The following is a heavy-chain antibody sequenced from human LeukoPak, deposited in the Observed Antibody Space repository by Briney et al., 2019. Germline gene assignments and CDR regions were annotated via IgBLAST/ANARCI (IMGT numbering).Heavy chain of an antibody. J-gene: IGHJ4*02. D-gene: IGHD6-13*01. CDR3: ARLSYSSSWYFDY. CDR1: GYTFTGYY. CDR2: INPNSGGT. Sequence: GASVKVSCKASGYTFTGYYMHWVPQAPGQGLEWMGWINPNSGGTNYAQKFQGRVTMTRDTSISTAYMELSRLRSDDTAVYYCARLSYSSSWYFDYWGQGTLVTVSS. V-gene: IGHV1-2*02.